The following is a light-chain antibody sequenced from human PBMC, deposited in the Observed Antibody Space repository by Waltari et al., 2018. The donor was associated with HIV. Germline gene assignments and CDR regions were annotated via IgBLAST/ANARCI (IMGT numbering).Light chain of an antibody. CDR1: QNIATF. CDR2: AAS. J-gene: IGKJ1*01. Sequence: DIQMTQSPSSLSASVGDRVTITCRASQNIATFLNWYHQQPGKPPKLVTYAASFLLSGVPSRFSGSGSGTDFTLSISSLQPEDFGTYYCQQSYSSPPTFGLGTKVDIK. CDR3: QQSYSSPPT. V-gene: IGKV1-39*01.